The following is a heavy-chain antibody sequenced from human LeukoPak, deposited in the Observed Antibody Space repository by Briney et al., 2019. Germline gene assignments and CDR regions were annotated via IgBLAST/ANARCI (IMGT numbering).Heavy chain of an antibody. Sequence: GRSLRLSCAASGFTFSSYSMNWVRQAPGKGLEWVSSISSSSSYIYYADSVKGRFTISRDNAKNSLYLQMNSLRAEDTAVYYCARDQNYYGMDVWGQGTTVTVSS. CDR1: GFTFSSYS. V-gene: IGHV3-21*01. J-gene: IGHJ6*02. CDR3: ARDQNYYGMDV. CDR2: ISSSSSYI.